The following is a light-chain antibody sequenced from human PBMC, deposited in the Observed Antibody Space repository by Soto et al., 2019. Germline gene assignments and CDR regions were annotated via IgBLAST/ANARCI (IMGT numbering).Light chain of an antibody. CDR2: EVS. Sequence: QSALTQPPSASGSPGQSVTISCTGTSSDVGGYNLVSWYQQHPGKAPKLMIYEVSKRPSGVPDRFSGSKSGNTASLTVSGLQAEDEADYYCSSYAGSSNYVVFGGGTKVTVL. CDR3: SSYAGSSNYVV. V-gene: IGLV2-8*01. CDR1: SSDVGGYNL. J-gene: IGLJ2*01.